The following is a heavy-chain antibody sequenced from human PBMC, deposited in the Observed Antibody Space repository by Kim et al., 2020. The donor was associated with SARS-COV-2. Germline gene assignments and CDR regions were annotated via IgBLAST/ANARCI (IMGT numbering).Heavy chain of an antibody. V-gene: IGHV4-39*01. CDR3: AGLYADNCFNP. CDR1: GGSISSSISY. D-gene: IGHD4-17*01. CDR2: LSYSGRT. J-gene: IGHJ5*02. Sequence: SETLSLTCSVSGGSISSSISYWGWIRQPPGKGLEGMGSLSYSGRTYYNPSLKSRVTISVDTSKNQFSLNLSPVTAADTAVYYCAGLYADNCFNPWGQGTL.